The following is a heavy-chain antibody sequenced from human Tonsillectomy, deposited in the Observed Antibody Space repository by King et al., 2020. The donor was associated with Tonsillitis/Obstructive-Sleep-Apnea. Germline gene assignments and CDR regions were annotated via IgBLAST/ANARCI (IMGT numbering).Heavy chain of an antibody. CDR1: GYSFALYG. Sequence: VQLVESGADVKKPGASVRVSCTASGYSFALYGISWVRQAPGGGLEWMGWISTYNGETYYAQKFQDRLTMTIDTSTNTVYMELRRLTSDDTAVYYCAREGGAHFSPMSCYKVGGYYCGQGVLGTVSS. CDR3: AREGGAHFSPMSCYKVGGYY. J-gene: IGHJ4*02. CDR2: ISTYNGET. V-gene: IGHV1-18*04. D-gene: IGHD2-2*02.